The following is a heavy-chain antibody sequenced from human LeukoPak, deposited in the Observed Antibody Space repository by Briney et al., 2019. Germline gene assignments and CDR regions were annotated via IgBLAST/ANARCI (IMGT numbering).Heavy chain of an antibody. CDR3: ARSPYSSDGMDV. CDR1: GFTFNSYG. D-gene: IGHD6-25*01. Sequence: GRSLRLSCAASGFTFNSYGMHWVRQAPGKGLEWVAVIWYDGSNKYYADSVKGRFTISRDNSKNTLYLQMNSLRAEDTAVYYCARSPYSSDGMDVWGQGTTVTVSS. J-gene: IGHJ6*02. V-gene: IGHV3-33*01. CDR2: IWYDGSNK.